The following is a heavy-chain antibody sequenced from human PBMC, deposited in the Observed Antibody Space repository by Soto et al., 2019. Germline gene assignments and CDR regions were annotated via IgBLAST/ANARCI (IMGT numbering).Heavy chain of an antibody. Sequence: ASVKVSCKASGGTFSSYAISWVRQAPGQGLEWMGGIIPIFGTANYAQKFQGRVTITADESTSTAYMELSSLRSEDTAVYYCARVSFGRFDYYYGMDVWGQGTTVTVSS. CDR2: IIPIFGTA. J-gene: IGHJ6*02. CDR1: GGTFSSYA. V-gene: IGHV1-69*13. D-gene: IGHD3-16*01. CDR3: ARVSFGRFDYYYGMDV.